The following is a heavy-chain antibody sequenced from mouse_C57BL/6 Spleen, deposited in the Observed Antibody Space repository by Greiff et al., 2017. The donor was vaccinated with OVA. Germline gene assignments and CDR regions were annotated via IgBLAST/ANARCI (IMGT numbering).Heavy chain of an antibody. V-gene: IGHV1-15*01. CDR2: IDPETGGT. Sequence: QVQLKQSGAELVRPGASVTLSCKASGYTFTDYEMHWVKQTPVHGLEWIGAIDPETGGTAYNQKFKGKAILTADKSSSTAYMELRSLTSEDSAVYYCTFITTVVDYWGQGTTLTVSS. D-gene: IGHD1-1*01. J-gene: IGHJ2*01. CDR3: TFITTVVDY. CDR1: GYTFTDYE.